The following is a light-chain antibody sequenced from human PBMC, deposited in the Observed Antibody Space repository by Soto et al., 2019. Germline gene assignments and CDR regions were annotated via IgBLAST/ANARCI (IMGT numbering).Light chain of an antibody. CDR3: QQRSNRPRFT. V-gene: IGKV3-11*01. CDR1: QSVRSY. CDR2: DVS. J-gene: IGKJ3*01. Sequence: ETVLTQSPATLSLSPGERATLSCRASQSVRSYLAWYQQKPGQAPRLLIYDVSNRATGTPARFSGSGSGTDFTLSISSLEPEDFAVYYCQQRSNRPRFTFGPGTKVDIK.